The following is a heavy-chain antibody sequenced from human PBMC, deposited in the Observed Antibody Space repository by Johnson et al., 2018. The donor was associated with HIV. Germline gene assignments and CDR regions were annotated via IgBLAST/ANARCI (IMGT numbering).Heavy chain of an antibody. CDR3: AREMNFPDAFDI. V-gene: IGHV3-20*04. CDR2: IHWNGGST. D-gene: IGHD1-7*01. Sequence: VQLLESGGGVVRPGGSLRLSCAASGFTFDDYGMSCVRQAPGKGLEWVSGIHWNGGSTGYADSVTGRFTISRDNAKNSLYLQMNSLRAEDTAVYYCAREMNFPDAFDIWGQGTMVTVSS. J-gene: IGHJ3*02. CDR1: GFTFDDYG.